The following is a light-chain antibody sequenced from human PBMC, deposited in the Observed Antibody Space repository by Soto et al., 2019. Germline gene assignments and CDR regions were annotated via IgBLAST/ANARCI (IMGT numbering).Light chain of an antibody. CDR3: VLYMGSGAVV. CDR1: SGSVSISYY. J-gene: IGLJ2*01. Sequence: QTVVTQEPSFSVSPGGTVTLTCGLSSGSVSISYYPSWYQQTPGQAPRTVIYNTNARSSGVPDRFSGSILGNKAALTITGAQADDESIYYCVLYMGSGAVVFGGGTKLTV. V-gene: IGLV8-61*01. CDR2: NTN.